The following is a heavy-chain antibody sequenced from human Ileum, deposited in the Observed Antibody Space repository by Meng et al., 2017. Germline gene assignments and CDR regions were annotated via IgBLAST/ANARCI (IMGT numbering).Heavy chain of an antibody. CDR2: IYWDEEY. Sequence: QITLKESGPTLVEPTETLTLTCTFSGFSLNTVGVGVGWIRQPPGKALEWLALIYWDEEYRYSPSLRSRLTITKDTSRNQVVLRMTNVAPVDAGTYYCVHRLVAAQHWFDPWGQGTLVTVSS. J-gene: IGHJ5*02. CDR1: GFSLNTVGVG. D-gene: IGHD6-6*01. V-gene: IGHV2-5*02. CDR3: VHRLVAAQHWFDP.